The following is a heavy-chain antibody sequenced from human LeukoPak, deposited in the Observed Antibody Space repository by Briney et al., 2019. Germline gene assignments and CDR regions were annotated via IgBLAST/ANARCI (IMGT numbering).Heavy chain of an antibody. CDR3: ARAPAYCGGDCPPYGMDV. CDR2: IYHSGST. V-gene: IGHV4-4*02. Sequence: SETLSLTCAVSGVSISSSNWWSWVRQPPGKGLEWIGEIYHSGSTNYNPSLQSRVTISVDKSKNQFSLRLSSVTAADTAVYYCARAPAYCGGDCPPYGMDVWGQGTTVTVSS. D-gene: IGHD2-21*02. CDR1: GVSISSSNW. J-gene: IGHJ6*02.